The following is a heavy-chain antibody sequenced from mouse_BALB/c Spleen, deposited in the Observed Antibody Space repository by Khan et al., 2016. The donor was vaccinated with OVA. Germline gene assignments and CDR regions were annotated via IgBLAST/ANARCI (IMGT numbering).Heavy chain of an antibody. CDR1: GYIFIDYV. V-gene: IGHV1-77*01. CDR2: IYPGSGRT. J-gene: IGHJ3*01. D-gene: IGHD1-1*01. CDR3: AGSYDGGWFAY. Sequence: QVQLKQSGPELMKPGASVKMSCKASGYIFIDYVISWVKQRTGQGLEWIGEIYPGSGRTYYNERFKGKATLTADESSNKAYMQLSSLTSEDSAVSASAGSYDGGWFAYWGQGTPVTVSA.